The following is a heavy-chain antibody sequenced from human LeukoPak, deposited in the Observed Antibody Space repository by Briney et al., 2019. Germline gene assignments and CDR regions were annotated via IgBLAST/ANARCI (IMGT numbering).Heavy chain of an antibody. D-gene: IGHD3-22*01. CDR1: GFTFSSYE. CDR2: ISSSGYTI. Sequence: GGSLRLSCAASGFTFSSYEMNWVRQAPGEGLEWVSYISSSGYTIYYADSVKGRFTISRDNAKNSLYLQMNSLRAEDTAVYYCAKGPADSSGYIYWGQGTLVTVSS. CDR3: AKGPADSSGYIY. V-gene: IGHV3-48*03. J-gene: IGHJ4*02.